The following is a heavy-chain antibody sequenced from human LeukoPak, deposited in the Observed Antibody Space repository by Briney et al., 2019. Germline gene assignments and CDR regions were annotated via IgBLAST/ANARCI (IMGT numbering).Heavy chain of an antibody. J-gene: IGHJ5*02. D-gene: IGHD3-16*01. Sequence: TSETLSLTCDVQGGSFSDYYWSWIRQTPGKGLEWIGEINHSGTTNYNPSLQSRVTISRDTSKNQFSLTLRSMTAADTATYYCARVAWGDVASYPNWLDPWGQGTLVTVSS. CDR2: INHSGTT. V-gene: IGHV4-34*01. CDR1: GGSFSDYY. CDR3: ARVAWGDVASYPNWLDP.